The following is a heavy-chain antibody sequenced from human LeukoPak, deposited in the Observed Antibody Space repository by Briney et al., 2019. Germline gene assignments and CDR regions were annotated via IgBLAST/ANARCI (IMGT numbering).Heavy chain of an antibody. D-gene: IGHD4-11*01. J-gene: IGHJ6*02. CDR1: GYTFTRYV. CDR2: ISAYNGNT. Sequence: ASVKDSCKASGYTFTRYVIRWVGQAAGQGREGMGWISAYNGNTNYAHKHQGRVTMTTDTPQSTGQMQLRSLRSDDTAVYYCARRSDYSNYGMDGRRQATTVSVSS. V-gene: IGHV1-18*01. CDR3: ARRSDYSNYGMDG.